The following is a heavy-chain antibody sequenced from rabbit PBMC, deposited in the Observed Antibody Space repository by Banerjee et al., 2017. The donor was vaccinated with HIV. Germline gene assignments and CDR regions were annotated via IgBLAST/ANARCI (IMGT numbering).Heavy chain of an antibody. Sequence: QEQLVESGGDLVKPGASLTLTCTASGFSFSSSYYMCWVRQAPGKGLEWIACIYTGSSGSGYYATWAKGRFTITRSTSLSTVTLQMTSLTAADTATYFCARSGSSWVMDLWGPGTLVTVS. D-gene: IGHD4-2*01. CDR3: ARSGSSWVMDL. CDR1: GFSFSSSYY. V-gene: IGHV1S45*01. J-gene: IGHJ6*01. CDR2: IYTGSSGSG.